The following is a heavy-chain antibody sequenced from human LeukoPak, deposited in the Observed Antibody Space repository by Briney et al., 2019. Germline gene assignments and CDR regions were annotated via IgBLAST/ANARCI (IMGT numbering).Heavy chain of an antibody. J-gene: IGHJ4*02. CDR2: INPSGGST. V-gene: IGHV1-46*03. D-gene: IGHD3-10*01. CDR1: GYTFTSYY. CDR3: ARELGRAGSLLAVGY. Sequence: ASVKVSCKASGYTFTSYYMHWVRQAPGQGLEWMGIINPSGGSTSYAQKFQGRVTMTRDTSTSTVYMELSSLRSEDTAVYYCARELGRAGSLLAVGYWGRGTLVTVSS.